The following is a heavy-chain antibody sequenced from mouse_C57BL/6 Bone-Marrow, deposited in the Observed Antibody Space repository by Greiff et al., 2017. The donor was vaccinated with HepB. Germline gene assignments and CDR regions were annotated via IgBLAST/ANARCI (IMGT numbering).Heavy chain of an antibody. CDR1: GYTFTDYY. Sequence: DVKLQESGPVLVKPGASVKMSCKASGYTFTDYYMNWVKQSHGRSLEWIGVINPYNGGTSYNQKFKGKATLTVDKSSSTAYMELNSLTSEDSAVYYGARTVYYCGSPGWYFDVWGTGTTVTVSS. J-gene: IGHJ1*03. CDR2: INPYNGGT. D-gene: IGHD1-1*01. V-gene: IGHV1-19*01. CDR3: ARTVYYCGSPGWYFDV.